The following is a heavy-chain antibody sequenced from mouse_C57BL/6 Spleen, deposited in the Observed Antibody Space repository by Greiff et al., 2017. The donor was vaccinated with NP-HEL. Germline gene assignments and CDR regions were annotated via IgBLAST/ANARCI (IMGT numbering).Heavy chain of an antibody. CDR3: ARDRYYYGSSYYYAMDY. D-gene: IGHD1-1*01. Sequence: EVKLVESGGGLVKPGGSLKLSCAASGFTFSSYAMSWVRQTPEKRLEWVATISDGGSYTYYPDNVKGRFTISRDNAKNNLYLQMSHLKSEDTAMYYCARDRYYYGSSYYYAMDYWGQGTSVTVSS. CDR2: ISDGGSYT. CDR1: GFTFSSYA. J-gene: IGHJ4*01. V-gene: IGHV5-4*01.